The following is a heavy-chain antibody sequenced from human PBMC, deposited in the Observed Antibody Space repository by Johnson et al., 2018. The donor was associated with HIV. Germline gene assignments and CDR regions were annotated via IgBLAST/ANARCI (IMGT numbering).Heavy chain of an antibody. CDR3: ARDGPRGSYGAFDI. CDR2: ISYDGSNK. D-gene: IGHD1-26*01. J-gene: IGHJ3*02. V-gene: IGHV3-30-3*01. CDR1: GFTFSSYA. Sequence: QMLLVESGGGVVQPGRSLRLSCSASGFTFSSYAMHWVRQAPGKGLEWVAVISYDGSNKYSADSVQGQFTISRDNAKNSLYLQMNSLRAEDTALYYCARDGPRGSYGAFDIWGQGTMVTVSS.